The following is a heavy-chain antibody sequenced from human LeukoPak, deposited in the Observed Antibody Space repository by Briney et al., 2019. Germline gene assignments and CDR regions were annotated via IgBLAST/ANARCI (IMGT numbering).Heavy chain of an antibody. J-gene: IGHJ4*02. CDR1: GFTFSRYS. V-gene: IGHV3-48*02. CDR2: ISSSGSTI. CDR3: ARAPVIDYYGSGSYFDY. Sequence: GGSLRLSCVASGFTFSRYSFNWVRQAPGKGREWGSYISSSGSTIHYADSVKGRFTISRDNAKNSLYLQMNSLRDEDTAVYYCARAPVIDYYGSGSYFDYWGQGTLVTVSS. D-gene: IGHD3-10*01.